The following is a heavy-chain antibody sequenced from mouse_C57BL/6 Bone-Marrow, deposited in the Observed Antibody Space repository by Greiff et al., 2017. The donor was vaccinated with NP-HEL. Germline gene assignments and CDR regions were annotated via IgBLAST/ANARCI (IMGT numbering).Heavy chain of an antibody. CDR2: INYDGSST. CDR1: GFTFSDYY. J-gene: IGHJ1*03. CDR3: ARDEGGANFWYFDV. D-gene: IGHD4-1*01. Sequence: EVKLVESEGGLVQPGSSMKLSCTASGFTFSDYYMAWVRQVPEKGLEWVANINYDGSSTYYLDSLKSRFIISRDNAKNILYLQMSSLKSVDTATYYCARDEGGANFWYFDVWGTGTTVTVSS. V-gene: IGHV5-16*01.